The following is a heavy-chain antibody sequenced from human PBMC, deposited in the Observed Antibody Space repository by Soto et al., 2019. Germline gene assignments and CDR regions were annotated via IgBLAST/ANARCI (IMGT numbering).Heavy chain of an antibody. Sequence: EVQLVESGGGLVQPGGSLRLSFAASGFTFSSYEMNWVRQAPGKGLEWVSYISSSGSTIYYADSVKGRFTISRDNAKNSLYLQMNSLRAEDTAVYYCARGLGPSLSIDYWGQGTLVTVSS. CDR1: GFTFSSYE. CDR2: ISSSGSTI. D-gene: IGHD7-27*01. J-gene: IGHJ4*02. CDR3: ARGLGPSLSIDY. V-gene: IGHV3-48*03.